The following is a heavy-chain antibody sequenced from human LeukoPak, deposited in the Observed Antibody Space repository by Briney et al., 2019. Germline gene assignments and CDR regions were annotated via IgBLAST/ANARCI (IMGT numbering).Heavy chain of an antibody. CDR2: ISSSSTTI. CDR3: ARDGRYCSGGSCYSLGMDV. V-gene: IGHV3-48*04. CDR1: GFTFSSYS. J-gene: IGHJ6*02. Sequence: TGGSLRLSCAASGFTFSSYSMNWVRQAPGKGLEWVSYISSSSTTIYYADSVKGRFTISRDNDKNSLYLQMNSLRAEDTAVYYCARDGRYCSGGSCYSLGMDVWGQGTTVTVSS. D-gene: IGHD2-15*01.